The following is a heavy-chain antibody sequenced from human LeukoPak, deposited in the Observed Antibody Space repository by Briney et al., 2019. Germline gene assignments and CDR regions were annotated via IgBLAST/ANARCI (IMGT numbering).Heavy chain of an antibody. V-gene: IGHV5-51*01. D-gene: IGHD2-2*01. CDR1: GYSFTSYW. CDR2: IYPGDSDT. Sequence: GESLKISCKGSGYSFTSYWIGWVRQMPGKGLEWMGIIYPGDSDTGYSPSFQGQVAISADKSISTAYLQWSSLKASDTAMYYCARRYTVVVPAATMGSYYYYYYMDVWGKGTTVTVPS. CDR3: ARRYTVVVPAATMGSYYYYYYMDV. J-gene: IGHJ6*03.